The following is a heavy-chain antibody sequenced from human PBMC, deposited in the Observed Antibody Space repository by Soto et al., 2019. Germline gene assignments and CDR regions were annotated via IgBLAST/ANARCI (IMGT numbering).Heavy chain of an antibody. V-gene: IGHV3-23*01. CDR1: GFTFSSYV. J-gene: IGHJ4*02. CDR2: LSGGGNST. D-gene: IGHD3-3*01. Sequence: GSLRLSCAASGFTFSSYVMSWVRQAPGKGLEWVSTLSGGGNSTYYADSLKGRFTISRDTSKNTLYLQMNSLRAEDTAVYYCAILFQAFDYWGQGTLVTVSS. CDR3: AILFQAFDY.